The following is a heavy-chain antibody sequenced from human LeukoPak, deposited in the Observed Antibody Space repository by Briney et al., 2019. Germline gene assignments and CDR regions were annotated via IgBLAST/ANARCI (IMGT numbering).Heavy chain of an antibody. CDR2: IYYTGST. J-gene: IGHJ5*02. V-gene: IGHV4-59*08. CDR1: GGSISSYY. CDR3: ARRNSISSQSSWFDP. Sequence: SETLSLTCTVSGGSISSYYWSWLRQPPGKGLEWIGYIYYTGSTNYNPSLKSRVTISVDTSKNLFSLKLTSVTAADTAVYYCARRNSISSQSSWFDPWGQGTLVTVSS. D-gene: IGHD6-13*01.